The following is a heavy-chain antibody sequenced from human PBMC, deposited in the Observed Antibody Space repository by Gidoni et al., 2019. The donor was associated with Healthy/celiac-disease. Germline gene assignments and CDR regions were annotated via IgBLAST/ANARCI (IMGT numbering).Heavy chain of an antibody. V-gene: IGHV1-69*06. Sequence: QVQLVQSGAEVKKPGSSVKVSCKASGGTFSSYAIRWVRQAPGQGLEWMGGIIPICGTANAAQKFQGRVTITADKSTSTAYMELSSLRSEDTAVYYCARGDACGSTSCSTTFYYMDVWGKGTTVTVSS. CDR1: GGTFSSYA. J-gene: IGHJ6*03. CDR3: ARGDACGSTSCSTTFYYMDV. CDR2: IIPICGTA. D-gene: IGHD2-2*01.